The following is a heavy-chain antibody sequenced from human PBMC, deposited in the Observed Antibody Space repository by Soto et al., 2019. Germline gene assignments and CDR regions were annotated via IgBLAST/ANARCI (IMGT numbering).Heavy chain of an antibody. V-gene: IGHV2-5*02. Sequence: QITLKESGPTLVKPTQTLTLTCTFSGFSLSTSGVGVGWIRQPPGKALEWLAFIYWDDDKRYSPFLKSRLTITKDTSKNQVVLTMTNMDPVDTATYYCAHRRGSSYATDYWDQGTLVTVSS. J-gene: IGHJ4*02. CDR2: IYWDDDK. CDR3: AHRRGSSYATDY. CDR1: GFSLSTSGVG. D-gene: IGHD5-18*01.